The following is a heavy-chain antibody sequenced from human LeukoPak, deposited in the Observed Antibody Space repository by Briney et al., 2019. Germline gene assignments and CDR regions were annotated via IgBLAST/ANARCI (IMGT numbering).Heavy chain of an antibody. CDR2: IYYSGST. V-gene: IGHV4-59*01. Sequence: SETLSLTCTVSGGSISSYYWSWIRPPPGKGLEWIGYIYYSGSTNYNPSLKSRVTISVDTSKNQFSLKLSSVTAADTAVYYCARGPPPITLYYYYGMDVWGQGTTVTVSS. J-gene: IGHJ6*02. CDR1: GGSISSYY. D-gene: IGHD1-14*01. CDR3: ARGPPPITLYYYYGMDV.